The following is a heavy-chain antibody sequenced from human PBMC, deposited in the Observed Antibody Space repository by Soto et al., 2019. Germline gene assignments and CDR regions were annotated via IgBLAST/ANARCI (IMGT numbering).Heavy chain of an antibody. V-gene: IGHV4-34*01. D-gene: IGHD6-19*01. Sequence: SETLSLTCAVYGGSFSGYYWSCIRQPPGKGLEWIGEINHSGSTNYNPSLKSRVTISVDTSKNQFSLKLSSVTAADTAVYYCARLTRGEQWLVKYYYYGMDVWGQGTTVTVSS. CDR3: ARLTRGEQWLVKYYYYGMDV. CDR2: INHSGST. J-gene: IGHJ6*02. CDR1: GGSFSGYY.